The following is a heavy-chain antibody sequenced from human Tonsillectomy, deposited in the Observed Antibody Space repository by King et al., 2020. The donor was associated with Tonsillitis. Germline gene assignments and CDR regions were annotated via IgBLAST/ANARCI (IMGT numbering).Heavy chain of an antibody. V-gene: IGHV1-46*03. CDR1: GYTFTNFY. CDR3: ARAKDSGVVVAPDY. CDR2: INPSGGRT. Sequence: VQLVQSGAEVKKPGASVRVSCKASGYTFTNFYIHWVRQAPGQGLEWMGIINPSGGRTSYAQKFQGRVTMTRDTSTRTVYMELSSLRSEDTAVYYCARAKDSGVVVAPDYWGQGTLLTVSS. J-gene: IGHJ4*02. D-gene: IGHD2-15*01.